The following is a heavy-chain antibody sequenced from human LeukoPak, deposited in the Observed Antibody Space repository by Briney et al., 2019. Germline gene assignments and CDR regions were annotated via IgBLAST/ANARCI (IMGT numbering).Heavy chain of an antibody. CDR3: ARDKNYGSGRSNYYYGMDV. J-gene: IGHJ6*04. V-gene: IGHV1-3*01. Sequence: ASVKVSCKASGYTFTSYAMHWVRQAPGQRLKWMGWINAGNGNTKYSQKFQGRVTITRVTSASTACMELSSLRSEDTAVYYCARDKNYGSGRSNYYYGMDVWGKGTTVTVSS. D-gene: IGHD3-10*01. CDR1: GYTFTSYA. CDR2: INAGNGNT.